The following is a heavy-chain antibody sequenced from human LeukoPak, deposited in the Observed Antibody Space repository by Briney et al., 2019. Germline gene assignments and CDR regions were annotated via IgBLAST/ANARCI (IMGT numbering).Heavy chain of an antibody. CDR3: ARAKAPANFDP. CDR2: ISSSGSTI. V-gene: IGHV3-48*03. J-gene: IGHJ5*02. CDR1: GFTFSSYE. Sequence: GGSLRLSCAASGFTFSSYEMNWVRQAPGKGLEWVSYISSSGSTIYYADSVKGRFTISRDNAKNSLYLQMNSLRAEDTAVYYCARAKAPANFDPWGQGTLVTVSS.